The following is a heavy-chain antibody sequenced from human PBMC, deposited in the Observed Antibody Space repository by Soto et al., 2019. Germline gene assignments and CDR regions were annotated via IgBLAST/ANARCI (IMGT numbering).Heavy chain of an antibody. CDR1: GFTLSDYG. CDR3: ARDPGRDSPIDY. CDR2: IWHDGGAK. Sequence: QVQLVESGGGVVQPGRSLRLSCTASGFTLSDYGMHWVRQAPGKGLEWVAVIWHDGGAKYYAESVTGRFTISRDNSKNTVHLQIDSLGAEDTALYYCARDPGRDSPIDYWGQGTLVTVSS. D-gene: IGHD3-22*01. J-gene: IGHJ4*02. V-gene: IGHV3-33*01.